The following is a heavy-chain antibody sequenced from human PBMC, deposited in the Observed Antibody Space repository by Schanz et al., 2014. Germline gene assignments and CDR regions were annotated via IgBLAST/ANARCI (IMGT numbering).Heavy chain of an antibody. CDR3: TSEAHNHDGLRSYSNV. V-gene: IGHV1-18*01. CDR2: ISAYNGHT. J-gene: IGHJ4*02. Sequence: QVQLVQSGDEVKKPGASVKVSCKTSGYTFSDYGISWIRQAPGQGLEWMGRISAYNGHTDYAQKLQGRVPLTTDTSTSTAYMELRNLRSDDTAVYFCTSEAHNHDGLRSYSNVWGQGTLVTVTS. CDR1: GYTFSDYG. D-gene: IGHD3-10*01.